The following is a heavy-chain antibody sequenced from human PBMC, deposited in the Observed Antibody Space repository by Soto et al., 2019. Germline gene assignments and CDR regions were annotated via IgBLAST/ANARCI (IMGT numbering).Heavy chain of an antibody. Sequence: QVQLVQSGAEVKKPGASVKVSCKASGYTFTGHYMHWVRQAPGQGLEWMGWINPNSGGTNYAQKFQGRATMTRDTSRSTAYRELSRLRSDDTAVYYCAREGGGCSSTSCYRGGDAFDIWGQGTMVTVSS. D-gene: IGHD2-2*01. CDR3: AREGGGCSSTSCYRGGDAFDI. CDR1: GYTFTGHY. V-gene: IGHV1-2*02. J-gene: IGHJ3*02. CDR2: INPNSGGT.